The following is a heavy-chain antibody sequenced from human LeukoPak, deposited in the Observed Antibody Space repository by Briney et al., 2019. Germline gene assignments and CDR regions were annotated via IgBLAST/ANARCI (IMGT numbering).Heavy chain of an antibody. Sequence: PGGSLRLSCAASGFTFRIYSMNWVRQAPGTGLEWVSSIGPSSGDIYYADSVKGRFTISRDNDKNSLYLQMNSLRAEDTAVYYCARPLMGGGNSPFDSWGQGTLVTVSS. CDR1: GFTFRIYS. CDR3: ARPLMGGGNSPFDS. D-gene: IGHD4-23*01. V-gene: IGHV3-21*01. CDR2: IGPSSGDI. J-gene: IGHJ4*02.